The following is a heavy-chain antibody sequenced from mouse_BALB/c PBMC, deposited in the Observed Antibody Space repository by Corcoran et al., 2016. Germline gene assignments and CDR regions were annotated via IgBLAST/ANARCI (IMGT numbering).Heavy chain of an antibody. CDR1: GYSFTGST. V-gene: IGHV1-18*01. Sequence: EVQQQQSGPELVKPGASMKISCKASGYSFTGSTMNWVKQSHGKNLEWIGLINPYNGGTSYNQKFKGKATLTVDKSSSTAYMELLSLTSEDSAVYYCARDYYGSSYVFAYWGQGTLVTVSA. D-gene: IGHD1-1*01. CDR3: ARDYYGSSYVFAY. CDR2: INPYNGGT. J-gene: IGHJ3*01.